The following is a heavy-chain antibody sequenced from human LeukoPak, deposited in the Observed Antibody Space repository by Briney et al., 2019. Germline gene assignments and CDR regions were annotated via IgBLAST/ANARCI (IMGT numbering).Heavy chain of an antibody. CDR2: IYYSGST. V-gene: IGHV4-59*08. CDR3: ARLSSGSQNWFDP. J-gene: IGHJ5*02. Sequence: SVTLSLTCTVSGGSISSYYWSWIRQPPGKGLEWIGYIYYSGSTNYNPSLKSRVTISRDTSKNQLSLKLSSVTAADTAVYYCARLSSGSQNWFDPWGQGTLVTVSS. CDR1: GGSISSYY. D-gene: IGHD6-19*01.